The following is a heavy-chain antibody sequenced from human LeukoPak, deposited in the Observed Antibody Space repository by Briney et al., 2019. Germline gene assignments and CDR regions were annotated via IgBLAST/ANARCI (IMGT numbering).Heavy chain of an antibody. J-gene: IGHJ4*02. Sequence: GGSLRLSCAASGFTFSSYWMSWVRQAPGKGLEWVANIKQDGSEKYYVESVKGRFTISRDNVKNSLYLQMNSLRVEDTAVYYCARARGGYDLDYWGQGTLVTVSS. CDR3: ARARGGYDLDY. CDR1: GFTFSSYW. V-gene: IGHV3-7*01. CDR2: IKQDGSEK. D-gene: IGHD5-12*01.